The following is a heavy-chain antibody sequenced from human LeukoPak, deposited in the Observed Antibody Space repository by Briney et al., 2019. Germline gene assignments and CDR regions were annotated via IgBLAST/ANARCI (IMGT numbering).Heavy chain of an antibody. CDR3: ATFPGGYCSGGSCYSRAPFDY. Sequence: GGPLRLSCAASGFTFSSYAMSWVRQAPGKGLEWVSAISGSGGSTYYADSVKGRFTISRDNSKNTLYLQMNSLRAEDTAVYYCATFPGGYCSGGSCYSRAPFDYWGQGTLVTVSS. CDR2: ISGSGGST. CDR1: GFTFSSYA. D-gene: IGHD2-15*01. V-gene: IGHV3-23*01. J-gene: IGHJ4*02.